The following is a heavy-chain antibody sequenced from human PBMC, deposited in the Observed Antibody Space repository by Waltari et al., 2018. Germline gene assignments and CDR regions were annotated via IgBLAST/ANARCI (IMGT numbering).Heavy chain of an antibody. CDR3: ARRTVTIFGVVIMDV. CDR1: GGSISSSY. J-gene: IGHJ6*02. CDR2: IYYSGST. Sequence: QVQLQESGPGLVKPSDTLSLTCTVSGGSISSSYWSWFRQPPGKGLEWIGYIYYSGSTNYNPSLKSRVTISVDTSKNQFSLKLSSVTAADTAVYYCARRTVTIFGVVIMDVWGQGTTVTVSS. D-gene: IGHD3-3*01. V-gene: IGHV4-59*01.